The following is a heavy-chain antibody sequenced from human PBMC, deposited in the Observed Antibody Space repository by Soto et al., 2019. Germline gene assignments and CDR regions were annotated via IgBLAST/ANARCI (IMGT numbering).Heavy chain of an antibody. CDR2: ISGSGGST. Sequence: GGSLRLSCAASGFTFSSYAMSWVRQAPEKGLEWVSAISGSGGSTYYADSVKGRFTISRDNSKNTLYLQMNSLRAEDTAVYYCATLHPYYYDSSGYYPNFWGQGTLVTVSS. J-gene: IGHJ4*02. CDR3: ATLHPYYYDSSGYYPNF. CDR1: GFTFSSYA. V-gene: IGHV3-23*01. D-gene: IGHD3-22*01.